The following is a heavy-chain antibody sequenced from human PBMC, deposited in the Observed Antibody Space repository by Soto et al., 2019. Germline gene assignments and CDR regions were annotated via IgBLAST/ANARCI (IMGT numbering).Heavy chain of an antibody. J-gene: IGHJ4*02. Sequence: GGSLRLSCQTSGFSFSSYAMHWVRQAPGKGLQRVGVISYDGSHKFYGESVKGRFTISRDNSKNTLYLQMNSLRVEDTAVYYCAKDYYYDSSGPDYWGQGTLVTVSS. V-gene: IGHV3-30*18. CDR3: AKDYYYDSSGPDY. CDR1: GFSFSSYA. CDR2: ISYDGSHK. D-gene: IGHD3-22*01.